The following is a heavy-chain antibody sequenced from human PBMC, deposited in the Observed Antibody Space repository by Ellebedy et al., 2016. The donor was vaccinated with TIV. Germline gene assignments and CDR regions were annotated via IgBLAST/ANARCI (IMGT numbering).Heavy chain of an antibody. J-gene: IGHJ4*02. Sequence: SETLSLXCAVYGGSFSGYYWSWIRQPPGKGLEWIGEINHSGSTNYNPSLKSRVTISVDTSKNQFSLKLSSVTAADTAVYYCARGRGYSYGSIDYWGQGTLVTVSS. V-gene: IGHV4-34*01. CDR1: GGSFSGYY. CDR2: INHSGST. D-gene: IGHD5-18*01. CDR3: ARGRGYSYGSIDY.